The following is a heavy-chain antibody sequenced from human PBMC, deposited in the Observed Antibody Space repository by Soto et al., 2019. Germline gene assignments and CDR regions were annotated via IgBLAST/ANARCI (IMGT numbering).Heavy chain of an antibody. CDR2: INAGNGNT. CDR1: GYTFTSYA. CDR3: AKSPEGSIAARPVSFSDY. V-gene: IGHV1-3*01. D-gene: IGHD6-6*01. Sequence: ASVKVSCKASGYTFTSYAMHWVRQAPGQRLEWMGWINAGNGNTKYSQKFQGRVTITRDTSASTAYMELSSLRSEDTAVYYCAKSPEGSIAARPVSFSDYWGQGTLVTVSS. J-gene: IGHJ4*02.